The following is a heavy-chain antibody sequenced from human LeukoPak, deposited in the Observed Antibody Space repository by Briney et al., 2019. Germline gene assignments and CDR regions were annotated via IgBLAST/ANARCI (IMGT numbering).Heavy chain of an antibody. V-gene: IGHV1-69*05. D-gene: IGHD5-24*01. CDR3: ARDDGFSSENAFDF. Sequence: GASVKVSCKASGGTFNNYVISWVRQAPGQGLEWMGGIIPIFDTTNYAQKFQGRVTITTDESTSTAYMELSSLRSEDTAVYYCARDDGFSSENAFDFWGQGTTVTVS. CDR1: GGTFNNYV. CDR2: IIPIFDTT. J-gene: IGHJ3*01.